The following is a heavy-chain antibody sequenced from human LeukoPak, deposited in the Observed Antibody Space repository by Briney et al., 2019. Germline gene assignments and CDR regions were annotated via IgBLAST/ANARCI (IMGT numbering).Heavy chain of an antibody. CDR1: GGSISSSSYY. V-gene: IGHV4-39*01. CDR2: IYYSGST. CDR3: ARQFLEWFSDAFDI. D-gene: IGHD3-3*01. Sequence: SETLSLTCTVSGGSISSSSYYWGWIRQPPGKGLEWIGGIYYSGSTYYNPSLKSRVTISVDTSKTQFSLKLSSVTAADTAVYYCARQFLEWFSDAFDIWGQGTMVTVSS. J-gene: IGHJ3*02.